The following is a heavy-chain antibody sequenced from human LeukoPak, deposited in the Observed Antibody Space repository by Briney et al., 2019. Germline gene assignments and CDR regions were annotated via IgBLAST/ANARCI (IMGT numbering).Heavy chain of an antibody. J-gene: IGHJ4*02. CDR1: GFTFSSYA. CDR2: ISGSGGST. Sequence: PGGSLRLSCAASGFTFSSYAMSWVRQAPGKGLEWVSAISGSGGSTYYADSVKGRFTISRDNSKNTLYLQMNSLRAEDTAVYYCANTPPLWELLGGYYFDYWGQGTLVTVSS. D-gene: IGHD1-26*01. V-gene: IGHV3-23*01. CDR3: ANTPPLWELLGGYYFDY.